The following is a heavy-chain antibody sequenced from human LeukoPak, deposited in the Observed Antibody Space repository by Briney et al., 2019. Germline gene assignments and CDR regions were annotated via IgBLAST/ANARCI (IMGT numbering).Heavy chain of an antibody. CDR1: GFPFSSYD. D-gene: IGHD3-10*01. CDR2: ISTAGDT. J-gene: IGHJ4*02. V-gene: IGHV3-13*01. Sequence: PGGSLRLSCAASGFPFSSYDMHWVRQATGKGLEWVSAISTAGDTYYPGSVKGRFTISRENAKNSLYLQMNSLRAGDTAVYYCARAGHYGSGSYYNVLDYWGQGTLVTVSS. CDR3: ARAGHYGSGSYYNVLDY.